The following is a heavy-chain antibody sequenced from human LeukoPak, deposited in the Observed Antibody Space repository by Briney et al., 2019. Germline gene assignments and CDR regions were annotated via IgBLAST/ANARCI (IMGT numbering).Heavy chain of an antibody. D-gene: IGHD3-22*01. CDR2: IYTSGST. J-gene: IGHJ4*02. CDR1: GGSISSSNW. Sequence: SETLSLTCAVSGGSISSSNWWSWVRQPPGKGLEWIGRIYTSGSTNYNPSLKSRVTISGDTSKNQFSLRLSSVTAADTAVYYCARASYSYDINGWVPFDYWGQGTLVTVSS. V-gene: IGHV4-4*02. CDR3: ARASYSYDINGWVPFDY.